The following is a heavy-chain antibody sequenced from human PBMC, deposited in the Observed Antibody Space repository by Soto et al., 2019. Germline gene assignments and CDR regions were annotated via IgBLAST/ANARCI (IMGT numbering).Heavy chain of an antibody. J-gene: IGHJ4*02. CDR1: GFTFSNFG. Sequence: QVQLVESGGGVVQPGRSLRLSCAASGFTFSNFGMHWVRQAPGKGLEWVASISYDGNIKYSADSVKRRFTISRDNSKNTLYLQMNSLRSEYTAVCYCAKFWGPVTAAGADYWGQGTLVTVSS. CDR3: AKFWGPVTAAGADY. D-gene: IGHD6-13*01. V-gene: IGHV3-30*18. CDR2: ISYDGNIK.